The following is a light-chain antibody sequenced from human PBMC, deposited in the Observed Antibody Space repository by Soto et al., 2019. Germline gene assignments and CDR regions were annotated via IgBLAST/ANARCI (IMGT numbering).Light chain of an antibody. Sequence: EIVLTQSPGTLSLSPGDRATLSCRASQSVSSNYLAWYQQKPGRAPRLLIYGASTRATGIPARFSGSGSGTEFTLTISSLQSEDFAVYYCQQYGSSGTCGQGTKVDIK. V-gene: IGKV3-20*01. J-gene: IGKJ1*01. CDR1: QSVSSNY. CDR2: GAS. CDR3: QQYGSSGT.